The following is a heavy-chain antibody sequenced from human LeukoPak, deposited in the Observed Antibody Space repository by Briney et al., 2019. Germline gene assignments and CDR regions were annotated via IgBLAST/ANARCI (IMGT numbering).Heavy chain of an antibody. Sequence: PSETLSLTCTVSGGSINTSWWTWVRQPAGKGLEWIGRISPSGTTNYNPFLKSRVTMSRDTSKNQFSLKLNSVTAADTAVYYCARSVGFDQIWGQGTMVTISS. CDR2: ISPSGTT. D-gene: IGHD5-12*01. CDR1: GGSINTSW. J-gene: IGHJ3*02. V-gene: IGHV4-4*07. CDR3: ARSVGFDQI.